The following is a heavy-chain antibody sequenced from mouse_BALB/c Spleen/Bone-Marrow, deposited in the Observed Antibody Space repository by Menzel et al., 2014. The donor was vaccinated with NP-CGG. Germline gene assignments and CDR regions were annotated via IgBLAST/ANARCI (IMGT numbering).Heavy chain of an antibody. D-gene: IGHD2-13*01. CDR1: GFTFSSYA. Sequence: EVKLEESGGGLVKPGGSLKLSCAASGFTFSSYAMSWVRQSPEKRLEWVAEISSGGSYTYYADTVTGRSTISGDNAKNSLYLEMSSLRSEDTAVYDCARWEGRGDVEYWGQGTSVTVSS. V-gene: IGHV5-9-4*01. J-gene: IGHJ4*01. CDR3: ARWEGRGDVEY. CDR2: ISSGGSYT.